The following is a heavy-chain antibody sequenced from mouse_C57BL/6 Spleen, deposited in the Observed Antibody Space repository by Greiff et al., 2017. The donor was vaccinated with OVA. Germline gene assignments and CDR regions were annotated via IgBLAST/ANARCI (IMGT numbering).Heavy chain of an antibody. CDR1: GYAFSSYW. CDR3: ARGTIYYCIDY. J-gene: IGHJ2*01. CDR2: IYPGDGDT. V-gene: IGHV1-80*01. D-gene: IGHD2-1*01. Sequence: VKLMESGAELVKPGASVKISCKASGYAFSSYWMNWVKQRPGKGLEWIGQIYPGDGDTNYNGKFKGKATLTADKSSSTAYMQLSSLTSEDSAVYFCARGTIYYCIDYWGQGTTLTVSS.